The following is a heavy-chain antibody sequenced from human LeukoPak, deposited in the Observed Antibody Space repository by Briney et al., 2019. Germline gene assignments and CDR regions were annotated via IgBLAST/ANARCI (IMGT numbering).Heavy chain of an antibody. Sequence: GGSLRLSFVASGFPFSIYWMTWVRQAPGKGLEWVANIKQDGSKKSYVDSVKGRFTISRDNAKNSLYLQMNSLRAEDTAIYYCTRVGYIDEGIDYWGQGTLVTVSS. CDR3: TRVGYIDEGIDY. D-gene: IGHD5-24*01. J-gene: IGHJ4*02. CDR1: GFPFSIYW. V-gene: IGHV3-7*04. CDR2: IKQDGSKK.